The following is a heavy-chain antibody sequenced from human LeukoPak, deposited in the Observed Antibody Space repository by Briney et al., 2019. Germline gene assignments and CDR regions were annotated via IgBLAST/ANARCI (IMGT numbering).Heavy chain of an antibody. CDR1: DFTFSSHY. CDR3: VRGGRCNRCFDF. D-gene: IGHD2-15*01. CDR2: VYSGCTT. V-gene: IGHV3-53*01. Sequence: PGGSLRLSCAAFDFTFSSHYMSWFRQAPGKGLEWVSLVYSGCTTSYADSVKGRFTISRDNSQNTLHLQMNTLKAEDTAVYYCVRGGRCNRCFDFWGQGTLVTVSS. J-gene: IGHJ5*01.